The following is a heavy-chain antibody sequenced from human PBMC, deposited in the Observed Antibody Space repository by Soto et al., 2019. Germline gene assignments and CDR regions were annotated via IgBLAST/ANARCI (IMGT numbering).Heavy chain of an antibody. CDR1: GGALSSDYYH. CDR3: AREDDGGDTLDV. D-gene: IGHD2-21*02. J-gene: IGHJ6*02. Sequence: PSGTLSPTRPVSGGALSSDYYHLAWIRQSPERGLEWIGYIHHSGSILYNPSLKSRVTISVDTSKNQFSLHLSSVTAADTAVYFCAREDDGGDTLDVWGQGTTVTVSS. CDR2: IHHSGSI. V-gene: IGHV4-30-4*08.